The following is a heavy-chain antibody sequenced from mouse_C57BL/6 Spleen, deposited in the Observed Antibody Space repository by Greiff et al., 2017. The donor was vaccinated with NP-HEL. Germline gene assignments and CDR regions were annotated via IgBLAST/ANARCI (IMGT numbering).Heavy chain of an antibody. CDR2: IYPGSGST. V-gene: IGHV1-55*01. CDR3: ARWYYGSSPYAMDY. CDR1: GYTFTSYW. J-gene: IGHJ4*01. Sequence: QVQLQQPGAELVKPGASVKMSCKASGYTFTSYWITWVKQRPGQGLEWIGDIYPGSGSTNYNEKFKSKATLTVDTSSSTAYMQLSSLTSEDSAVYYCARWYYGSSPYAMDYWGQRTSVTVSS. D-gene: IGHD1-1*01.